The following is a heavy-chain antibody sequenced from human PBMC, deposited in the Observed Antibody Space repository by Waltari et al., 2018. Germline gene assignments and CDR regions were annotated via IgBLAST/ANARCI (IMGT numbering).Heavy chain of an antibody. V-gene: IGHV4-59*01. D-gene: IGHD3-3*01. CDR2: IYYSGST. Sequence: QVQLQESGPGLVKPSETLSLTCTVSGCSISSYYWSWIRQLPGKGLVGNGYIYYSGSTNYNPSLKSRVTISVDTSKNQFSLKLSSVTAADTAVYYCARAGGGVVIRRPEGAFDIWGQGTMVTVSS. CDR3: ARAGGGVVIRRPEGAFDI. J-gene: IGHJ3*02. CDR1: GCSISSYY.